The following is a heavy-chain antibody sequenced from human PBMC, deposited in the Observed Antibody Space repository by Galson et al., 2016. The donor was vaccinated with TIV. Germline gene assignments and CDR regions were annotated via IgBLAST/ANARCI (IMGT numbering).Heavy chain of an antibody. CDR3: ARAPGYSGYSYGYFDD. Sequence: QSGAEVKKPGESLRISCKSSGYSFTSSWIAWVRLLPGKGLQWVGIMYPADSDVRYSPSFEGQVTISPDASISTAYLQWSSLEASDTAIYYCARAPGYSGYSYGYFDDWGQGTLFTVSS. CDR2: MYPADSDV. V-gene: IGHV5-51*03. CDR1: GYSFTSSW. J-gene: IGHJ4*02. D-gene: IGHD5-18*01.